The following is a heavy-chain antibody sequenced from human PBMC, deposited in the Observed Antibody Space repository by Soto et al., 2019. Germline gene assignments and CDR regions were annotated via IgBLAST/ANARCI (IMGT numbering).Heavy chain of an antibody. CDR2: IYWDHDK. D-gene: IGHD2-21*02. CDR1: GFSLSTGGVG. J-gene: IGHJ6*02. Sequence: QITLKESGPTLVKPTQTLTLTCTFSGFSLSTGGVGVGWIRQPPGKALEWLALIYWDHDKRYSPSLKSRLTGTKDTSKNQVVRTMTNMDPVDTATYYCAHSRCGGDCLRSYSSHYYYGMDVWGQGTTVTVSS. CDR3: AHSRCGGDCLRSYSSHYYYGMDV. V-gene: IGHV2-5*02.